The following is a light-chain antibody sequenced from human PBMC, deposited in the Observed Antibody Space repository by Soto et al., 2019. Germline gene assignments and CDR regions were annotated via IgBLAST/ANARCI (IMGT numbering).Light chain of an antibody. V-gene: IGKV1-12*01. CDR2: SAS. CDR3: QPANSFPLT. J-gene: IGKJ4*01. CDR1: QDVSSW. Sequence: DIQVTQSPSSVSASEGDRVAITCRTSQDVSSWLAGYQQKPGKAPELLIYSASTLQTGVPSRFSGSGSGTDFTLTISSLQPEDFATYYCQPANSFPLTFGGGTKVEFK.